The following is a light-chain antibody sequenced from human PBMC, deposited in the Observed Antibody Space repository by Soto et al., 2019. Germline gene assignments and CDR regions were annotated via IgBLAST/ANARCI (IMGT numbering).Light chain of an antibody. V-gene: IGLV2-14*01. CDR2: EVS. CDR1: SSDVGGYNY. CDR3: SSYTSGSTLVV. J-gene: IGLJ2*01. Sequence: QSALTQPASVSGSPGQSITMSSTGTSSDVGGYNYVSWYQQYPGKAPKLMIYEVSNRPSGVSNRFSGSKSGNTASLTISGLQAEDEADYYCSSYTSGSTLVVFGGGTKVTVL.